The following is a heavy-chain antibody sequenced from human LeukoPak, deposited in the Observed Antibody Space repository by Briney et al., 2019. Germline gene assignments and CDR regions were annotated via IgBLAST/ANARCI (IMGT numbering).Heavy chain of an antibody. J-gene: IGHJ4*02. CDR3: ARANRITMVRYFDY. CDR1: XXTXISYA. V-gene: IGHV1-69*06. D-gene: IGHD3-10*01. Sequence: CKAXXXTXISYAISWVGQAPGQXREWMGGIIPIFGTANYAQKFQGRVTITADKSTSTAYMELSSLRSEDTSVYYCARANRITMVRYFDYWGQGTLVTVSS. CDR2: IIPIFGTA.